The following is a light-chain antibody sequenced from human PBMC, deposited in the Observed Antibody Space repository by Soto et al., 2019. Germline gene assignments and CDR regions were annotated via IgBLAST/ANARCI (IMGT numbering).Light chain of an antibody. CDR2: KAS. J-gene: IGKJ1*01. CDR1: HTVSSW. CDR3: QYYNSYSEA. Sequence: DIQMTQSPSTLSGSVGDRVTITCRASHTVSSWLAWYQQKPGKAPKLLIYKASTLKSGVPSRFSGSGSGTEFTLTISSLQPYDFATYYCQYYNSYSEAFGQGTKVDI. V-gene: IGKV1-5*03.